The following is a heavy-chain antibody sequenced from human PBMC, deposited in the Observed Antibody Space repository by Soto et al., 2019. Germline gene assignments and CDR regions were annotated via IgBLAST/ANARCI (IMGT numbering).Heavy chain of an antibody. CDR3: VRDRHGDY. D-gene: IGHD6-6*01. CDR2: IDHDGPT. V-gene: IGHV3-74*01. J-gene: IGHJ4*02. CDR1: GFTFSNYW. Sequence: EVQLVESGGGLVQPGGSLRLSCAGSGFTFSNYWMHWVRQAPGKGLEWVSRIDHDGPTDYADSVRGRFTISRDNAENTLYLQMNSLRPEDTAVYYCVRDRHGDYWRQGTLVTVSS.